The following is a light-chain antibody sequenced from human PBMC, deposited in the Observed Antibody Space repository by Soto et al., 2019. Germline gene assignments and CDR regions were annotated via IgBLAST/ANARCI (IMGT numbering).Light chain of an antibody. CDR1: SSDIGS. V-gene: IGLV2-18*02. Sequence: QSALTQPPSVSGSPGQSVTLSCTGTSSDIGSVSWYQQPPGTAPKLMIYEVNNRPSGVPDRFSGSKSGNTASLTISGLQADDEADYYCSSYRTGRVFGGGTKLTVL. J-gene: IGLJ3*02. CDR3: SSYRTGRV. CDR2: EVN.